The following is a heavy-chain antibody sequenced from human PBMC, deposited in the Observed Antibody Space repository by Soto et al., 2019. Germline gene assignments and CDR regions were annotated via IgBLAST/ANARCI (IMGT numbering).Heavy chain of an antibody. CDR3: ARLNTVTHLYYYGMDV. V-gene: IGHV5-51*01. CDR1: GYSFTSYW. Sequence: HGESLKISCKGSGYSFTSYWIGWVRQMPGKGLEWMGIIYPGDSDTRYSPSFQGQVTISADKSISTAYLQWSSLKASDTAMYYCARLNTVTHLYYYGMDVWGQGTTVTVSS. D-gene: IGHD4-17*01. J-gene: IGHJ6*02. CDR2: IYPGDSDT.